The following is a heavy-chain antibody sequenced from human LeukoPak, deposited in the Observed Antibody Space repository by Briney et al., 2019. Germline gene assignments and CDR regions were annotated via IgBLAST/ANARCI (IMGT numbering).Heavy chain of an antibody. J-gene: IGHJ4*02. V-gene: IGHV3-33*01. CDR1: GFTFSSYG. Sequence: GGSLRLSCAASGFTFSSYGMHWVRQAPGNGLEWVAVIWYDGSNKYYADSVKGRLTISRDNSKNTLYLQMNSLRAEDTAVYYCARGRYYDSSGYYYLDYWGQGTLVTVSS. CDR2: IWYDGSNK. D-gene: IGHD3-22*01. CDR3: ARGRYYDSSGYYYLDY.